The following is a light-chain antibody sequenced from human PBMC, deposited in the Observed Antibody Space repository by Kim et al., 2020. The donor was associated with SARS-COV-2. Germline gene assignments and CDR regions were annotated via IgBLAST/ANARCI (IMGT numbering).Light chain of an antibody. J-gene: IGKJ4*01. V-gene: IGKV4-1*01. Sequence: ATINCNSSQSLLYSSINKNYLAWYQQKPGQPPKLLIYWTSSRESGVPERFSGSGSGTDFTLTIRSLQAEDVPVYYCQQYYTSSPLTFGGGTRVEI. CDR2: WTS. CDR1: QSLLYSSINKNY. CDR3: QQYYTSSPLT.